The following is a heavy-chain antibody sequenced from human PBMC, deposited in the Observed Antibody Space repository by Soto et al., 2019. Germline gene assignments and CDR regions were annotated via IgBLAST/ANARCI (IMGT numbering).Heavy chain of an antibody. D-gene: IGHD3-22*01. CDR1: GGSISSGGYS. Sequence: SETLSLTCAVSGGSISSGGYSWSWIRQPPGKGLEWIGYIYHSGSTYYNPSLKSRVTISVDRSKNQFSLKLSSVTAADTAVYYCARGPMIVVLGSYYYGIDLWGQGTMVTVSS. CDR2: IYHSGST. CDR3: ARGPMIVVLGSYYYGIDL. V-gene: IGHV4-30-2*01. J-gene: IGHJ6*02.